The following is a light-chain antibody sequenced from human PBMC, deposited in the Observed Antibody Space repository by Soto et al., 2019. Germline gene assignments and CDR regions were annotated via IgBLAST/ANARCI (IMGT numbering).Light chain of an antibody. Sequence: QSALTQPASVSGSPGQSITICCTGTSSTVGGFNVVSWYQQHPGKAPKVIIYEGIKRPSGVSNRFSGSNSGSTASLTISGLQAEDEADYYCCSYVGATTYVFGTGTKVTVL. J-gene: IGLJ1*01. CDR1: SSTVGGFNV. CDR3: CSYVGATTYV. V-gene: IGLV2-23*01. CDR2: EGI.